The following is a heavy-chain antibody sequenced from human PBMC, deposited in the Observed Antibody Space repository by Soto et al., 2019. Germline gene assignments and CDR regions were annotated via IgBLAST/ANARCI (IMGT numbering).Heavy chain of an antibody. Sequence: EVQLVESGGGLVQPGGSLRLSCAASGFTFSNYAMHWVCQAPGKGLEYVSAISSSGGSTYYADSVKGRFTISRDNSRNTLYLQMGSLRPEDMAVYYCARRYCSGGSCNYPYDYWGQGTLVTVSS. J-gene: IGHJ4*02. V-gene: IGHV3-64*07. CDR2: ISSSGGST. CDR1: GFTFSNYA. D-gene: IGHD2-15*01. CDR3: ARRYCSGGSCNYPYDY.